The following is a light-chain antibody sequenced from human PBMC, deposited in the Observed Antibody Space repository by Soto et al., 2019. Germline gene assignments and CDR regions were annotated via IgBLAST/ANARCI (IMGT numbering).Light chain of an antibody. J-gene: IGKJ1*01. V-gene: IGKV3-20*01. CDR3: QQYGSSQWT. CDR2: DAS. CDR1: QSISSY. Sequence: EVVLTQSPDTLSLPPGERATLSCRASQSISSYLAWYQQKPGQAPRLLIYDASSRATGIPARFSGSGSGTDFTLTISRLEHEDFAVYYCQQYGSSQWTLGQGTKVDIK.